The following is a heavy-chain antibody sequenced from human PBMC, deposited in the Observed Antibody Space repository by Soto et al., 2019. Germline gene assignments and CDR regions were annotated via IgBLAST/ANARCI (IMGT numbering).Heavy chain of an antibody. Sequence: GGSLRLSCAASGFTFSSYAMSWVRQAPGKGLEWVSAISGRGGSTYYADSVKGRFTISRDNSKNTLYQQMNSLRAEDTAVYYCAKSILEWLFTLDYWGQGTLVTVSS. D-gene: IGHD3-3*01. CDR1: GFTFSSYA. CDR2: ISGRGGST. J-gene: IGHJ4*02. CDR3: AKSILEWLFTLDY. V-gene: IGHV3-23*01.